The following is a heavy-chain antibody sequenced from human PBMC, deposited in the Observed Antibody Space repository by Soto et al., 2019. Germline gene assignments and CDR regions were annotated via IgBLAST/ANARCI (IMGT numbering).Heavy chain of an antibody. D-gene: IGHD2-15*01. CDR1: GGTFSSYA. Sequence: ASVKVSCKASGGTFSSYAISWVRQAPGQGLEWMGGIIPIFGTANYAQKFQGRVTITADESTSTAYMELSSLRSEDTAVYYCARVPNCSGGSCYFGWFDPWGQGTLVTVSS. J-gene: IGHJ5*02. CDR2: IIPIFGTA. CDR3: ARVPNCSGGSCYFGWFDP. V-gene: IGHV1-69*13.